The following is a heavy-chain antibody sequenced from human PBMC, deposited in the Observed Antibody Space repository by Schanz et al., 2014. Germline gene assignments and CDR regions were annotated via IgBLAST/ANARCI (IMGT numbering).Heavy chain of an antibody. V-gene: IGHV1-18*01. D-gene: IGHD3-9*01. CDR3: AKAEYDILTDSYSRLDP. CDR1: GYTFTTYA. Sequence: QIQLVQSGPEVKKPGATVKVSCKASGYTFTTYAMSWVRQAPGQGLEWMGWISVYTGNTKYGQKVQGRVTMTADTSTNTAYMELRSLRSDDTAVYYCAKAEYDILTDSYSRLDPWGQGTLVTVSS. CDR2: ISVYTGNT. J-gene: IGHJ5*02.